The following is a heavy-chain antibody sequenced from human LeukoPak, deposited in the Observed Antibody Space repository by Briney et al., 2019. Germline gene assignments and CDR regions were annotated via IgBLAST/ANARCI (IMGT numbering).Heavy chain of an antibody. V-gene: IGHV4-38-2*01. CDR2: IYYSGST. CDR1: GFTFSSYA. D-gene: IGHD1-26*01. J-gene: IGHJ4*02. Sequence: GSLRLSCAASGFTFSSYAMSWVRQPPGKGLEWIGSIYYSGSTYYNPSLKSRVTISVDTSKNQFSLKLSSVTAADTAVYYCASYSGSYYYYFDYWGQGTLVTVSS. CDR3: ASYSGSYYYYFDY.